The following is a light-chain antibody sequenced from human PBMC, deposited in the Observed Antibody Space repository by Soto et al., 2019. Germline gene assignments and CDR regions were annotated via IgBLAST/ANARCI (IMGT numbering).Light chain of an antibody. V-gene: IGKV1-5*01. CDR2: DAS. CDR1: QSISRW. Sequence: DIQMTQSPSTLSSSVGVSVTITCPASQSISRWLAWHQQKPGKAPRLLIYDASNLQRGVPSRFSGSGSGTEFTLTITSLQPEDFATYYCQQYNDYSGMFGQGTKVDIK. CDR3: QQYNDYSGM. J-gene: IGKJ1*01.